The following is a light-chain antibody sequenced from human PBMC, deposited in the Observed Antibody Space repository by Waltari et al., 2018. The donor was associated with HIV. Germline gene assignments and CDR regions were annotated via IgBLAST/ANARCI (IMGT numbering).Light chain of an antibody. CDR2: DVS. J-gene: IGLJ2*01. CDR3: SSYTISSTLV. CDR1: SDVGGYNY. Sequence: QSALTQPASVSGSPGQSITISCTGTSDVGGYNYVSWYQQHPGKAPKLMIYDVSNRPSGVSNRFSGSKSGNTASLTISGLQAEDEADYYCSSYTISSTLVFGGGTKLTVL. V-gene: IGLV2-14*01.